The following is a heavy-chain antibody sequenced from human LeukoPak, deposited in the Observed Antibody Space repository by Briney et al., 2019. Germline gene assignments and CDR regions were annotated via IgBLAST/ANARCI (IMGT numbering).Heavy chain of an antibody. CDR1: GFTFSNYW. CDR3: SRDSLSSCSGDCYSGLDV. D-gene: IGHD2-21*02. Sequence: GGSLRLSCAASGFTFSNYWMHWVRQAPGEALMWVSRIKSDGSSTTYADSVKGRFTISRDNAKNTLYLQMNSLRAEDTAVYYCSRDSLSSCSGDCYSGLDVWGQGTTVTVSS. CDR2: IKSDGSST. V-gene: IGHV3-74*01. J-gene: IGHJ6*02.